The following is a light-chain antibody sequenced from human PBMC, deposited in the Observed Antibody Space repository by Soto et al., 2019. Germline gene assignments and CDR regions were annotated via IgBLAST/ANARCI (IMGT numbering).Light chain of an antibody. V-gene: IGLV2-11*01. J-gene: IGLJ3*02. Sequence: QSALTQPRSVSGSPGQSVTISCTGTSSDIGGYNYVSWYQQHPGKAPKLLIYDVSKWPSGVPDRFSGSKSGNTASLTISGLQAEDEADYYCCSYASNSLLVFGGGTKLTVL. CDR2: DVS. CDR3: CSYASNSLLV. CDR1: SSDIGGYNY.